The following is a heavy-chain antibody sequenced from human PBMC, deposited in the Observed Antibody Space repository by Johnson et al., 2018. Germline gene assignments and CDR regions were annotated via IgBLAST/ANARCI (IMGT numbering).Heavy chain of an antibody. J-gene: IGHJ4*02. CDR1: GFTFSDSA. CDR2: VRSEAHSYAT. Sequence: EVQLVESGGGLVQPGGSLKLSCAASGFTFSDSAMHWVRQASGKGLEWVGRVRSEAHSYATEYSASVKGRFPISRDEAKNTAYLHKNSLKTGDTAVYYVTRTEYAGTYRFFASWGQGTLVTVSS. V-gene: IGHV3-73*01. CDR3: TRTEYAGTYRFFAS. D-gene: IGHD1-26*01.